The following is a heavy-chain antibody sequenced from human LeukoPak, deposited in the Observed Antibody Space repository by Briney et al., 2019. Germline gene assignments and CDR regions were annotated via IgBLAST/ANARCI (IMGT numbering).Heavy chain of an antibody. CDR1: GYTLTELS. J-gene: IGHJ4*02. CDR3: ATVLRPEYSGSYRD. D-gene: IGHD1-26*01. V-gene: IGHV1-24*01. Sequence: ASVKVSCKVSGYTLTELSMHWVRQAPGKGLEWMGGFDPEDGETIYAQKFQGRVTVTEDTSTDTAYMELSSLRSEDTAVYYCATVLRPEYSGSYRDWGQGTLVTVSS. CDR2: FDPEDGET.